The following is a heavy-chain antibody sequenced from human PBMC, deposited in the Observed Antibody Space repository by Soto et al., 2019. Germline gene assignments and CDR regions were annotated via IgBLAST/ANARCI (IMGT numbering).Heavy chain of an antibody. D-gene: IGHD2-8*02. CDR1: GESFSGYY. Sequence: QIQHWGAGLLKPSETLSLTCAVYGESFSGYYWSWIRQPPGKGLEWIGEVSYSGSSNYNPALKTRVTMLVDTSKKQFSLKLTAVTAADTAVYYCARGRRVGYCTDPSCHNWFDPWGQGTLVSVSS. J-gene: IGHJ5*02. CDR3: ARGRRVGYCTDPSCHNWFDP. V-gene: IGHV4-34*01. CDR2: VSYSGSS.